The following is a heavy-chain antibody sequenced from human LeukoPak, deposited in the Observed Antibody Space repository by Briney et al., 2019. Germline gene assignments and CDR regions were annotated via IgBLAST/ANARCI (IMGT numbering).Heavy chain of an antibody. CDR1: GFTFSSYV. CDR3: ARRSVTTFDY. D-gene: IGHD4-17*01. J-gene: IGHJ4*02. V-gene: IGHV3-23*01. CDR2: ISGNDGST. Sequence: GGSLRLSCAASGFTFSSYVMSWVRQAPGKGLEWVSLISGNDGSTYYADSVKGRYTISRDNSKNTLYLQMSSLRADDTAVYYCARRSVTTFDYWGQGTLVTVSS.